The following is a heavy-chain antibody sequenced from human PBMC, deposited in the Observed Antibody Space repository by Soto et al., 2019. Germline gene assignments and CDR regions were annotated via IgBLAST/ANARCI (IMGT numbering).Heavy chain of an antibody. D-gene: IGHD3-22*01. CDR3: ARGYSSGPDY. CDR1: GFIFRDHW. CDR2: INGDGSTT. V-gene: IGHV3-74*01. Sequence: EVQLVESGGGLVQPGGSLSLSCAASGFIFRDHWMHWVRQAPGKGLVWVSRINGDGSTTSYADSVKGRFTISSDNAKSTLYLQLHSLRAEATGLYYCARGYSSGPDYWGQGTLVTVSS. J-gene: IGHJ4*02.